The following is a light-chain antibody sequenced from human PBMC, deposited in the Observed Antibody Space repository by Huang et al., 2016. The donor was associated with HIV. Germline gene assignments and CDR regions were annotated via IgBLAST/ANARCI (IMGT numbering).Light chain of an antibody. CDR2: GAS. V-gene: IGKV3-15*01. J-gene: IGKJ5*01. CDR3: QQYNNWPSIT. CDR1: QSVSSN. Sequence: EIVMTQSPATLSVSPGERATLSCRASQSVSSNLAWYQQKPGQGPRLRSYGASTRANGIAARFSGSGSGTEFTLTISSLQSEDFAIYYCQQYNNWPSITFGQGTRLEMK.